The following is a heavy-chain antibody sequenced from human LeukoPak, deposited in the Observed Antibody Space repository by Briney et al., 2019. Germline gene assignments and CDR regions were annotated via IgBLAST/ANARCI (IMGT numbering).Heavy chain of an antibody. Sequence: KPSETLSLTCTVSGGSISSYYWSWIRQPPGKGLEWIGYIYYSGSTNYNPSLKSRVTISVDTSKNQFSLKLSSVTAADTAVYYCAREDTAMATSAFDIWGQGTMVTVSS. CDR1: GGSISSYY. V-gene: IGHV4-59*01. CDR2: IYYSGST. CDR3: AREDTAMATSAFDI. D-gene: IGHD5-18*01. J-gene: IGHJ3*02.